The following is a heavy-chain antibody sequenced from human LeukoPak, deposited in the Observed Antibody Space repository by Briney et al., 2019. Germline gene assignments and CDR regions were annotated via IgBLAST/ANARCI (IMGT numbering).Heavy chain of an antibody. Sequence: SETLSLTCAVYGGSFSGYYWSWIRQPPGKGLEWIGEIYDSGATNYNPSPKSRVTMLLDKSKNQFSLKLNSVTAADTAVCYCARNGGNSDYDYWGQGTLVTVSA. J-gene: IGHJ4*02. CDR3: ARNGGNSDYDY. V-gene: IGHV4-34*01. CDR2: IYDSGAT. D-gene: IGHD4-23*01. CDR1: GGSFSGYY.